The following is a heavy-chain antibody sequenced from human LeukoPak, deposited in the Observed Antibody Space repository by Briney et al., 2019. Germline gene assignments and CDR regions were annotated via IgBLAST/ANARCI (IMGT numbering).Heavy chain of an antibody. CDR3: ARLFGGVTTFDC. CDR2: ISYNSRSI. CDR1: GFIFSTYE. D-gene: IGHD2-8*02. J-gene: IGHJ4*02. V-gene: IGHV3-48*03. Sequence: KPGGSLRLSCAASGFIFSTYEMNWVRQAPGKGLEWLSYISYNSRSIYYADSVKGRFTISRDNAYNSLYLQMNSLRAEDTAVYYCARLFGGVTTFDCWGQGALVTVSS.